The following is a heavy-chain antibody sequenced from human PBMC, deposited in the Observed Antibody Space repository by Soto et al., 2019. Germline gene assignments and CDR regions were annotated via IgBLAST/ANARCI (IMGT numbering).Heavy chain of an antibody. Sequence: QTGGSLRLSCAASGFTFGSYAMSWVRQAPGKGLEWVSAISGSGGSTYYADSVKGRFTISRDNSKNTLYLQMNSLRAEDTAVYYCAKVGDVAVAGLFDYWGQGTLVTVSS. D-gene: IGHD6-19*01. CDR3: AKVGDVAVAGLFDY. V-gene: IGHV3-23*01. CDR1: GFTFGSYA. CDR2: ISGSGGST. J-gene: IGHJ4*02.